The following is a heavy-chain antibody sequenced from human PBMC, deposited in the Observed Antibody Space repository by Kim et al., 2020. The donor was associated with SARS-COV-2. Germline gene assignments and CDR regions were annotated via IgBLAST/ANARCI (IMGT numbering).Heavy chain of an antibody. D-gene: IGHD3-10*01. CDR3: ARDRGLRYFDL. V-gene: IGHV4-59*13. Sequence: ETLSLTCTVSGGSISSYYWSWIRQPPGKGLEWIGYIYYSGSTNYNPSLKSRVTISVDTSKNQFSLKLSSVTAADTAVYYCARDRGLRYFDLWGRGTLV. J-gene: IGHJ2*01. CDR2: IYYSGST. CDR1: GGSISSYY.